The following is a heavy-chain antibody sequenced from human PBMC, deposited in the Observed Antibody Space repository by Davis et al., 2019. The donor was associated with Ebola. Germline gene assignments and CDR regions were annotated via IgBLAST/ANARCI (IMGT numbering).Heavy chain of an antibody. Sequence: GESLKISCTASGYSFTSYWIGWVRQMPGKGLEWMWIIYPGDSDTNYSPSFQGQVTISADKSISTAYLQWSSLKASDTAMYYCARHGKDIVVVPAATYGMDVWGQGTTVTVSS. J-gene: IGHJ6*02. CDR1: GYSFTSYW. CDR2: IYPGDSDT. D-gene: IGHD2-2*01. V-gene: IGHV5-51*01. CDR3: ARHGKDIVVVPAATYGMDV.